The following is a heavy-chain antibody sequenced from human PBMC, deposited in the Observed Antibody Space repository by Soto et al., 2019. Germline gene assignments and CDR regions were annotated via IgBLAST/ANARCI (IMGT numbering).Heavy chain of an antibody. CDR2: IYYNGSS. Sequence: VQLQESGPGLVKPSETLSLTCTVSGGSVSSGAYFWSWIRQAPGKGLEWIGFIYYNGSSYYTPSLKSRVTISVDTSKNQFSLNLNSVTAADTALYYCARWRDYYGDQTWFDPWGQGILVIVSS. CDR1: GGSVSSGAYF. CDR3: ARWRDYYGDQTWFDP. V-gene: IGHV4-61*08. D-gene: IGHD4-17*01. J-gene: IGHJ5*02.